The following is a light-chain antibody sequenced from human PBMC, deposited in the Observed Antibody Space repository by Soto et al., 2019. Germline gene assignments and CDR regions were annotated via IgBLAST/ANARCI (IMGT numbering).Light chain of an antibody. Sequence: DIQMTQSPSTLSASVGDRVTITCRASESISRWLAWYQQKPGKPPNLLIYKASTLGSGVSSRFSGTGSGTEFTLTISSLQPDDFATYYCQQYHSYWTFGQGTKVDIK. V-gene: IGKV1-5*03. CDR3: QQYHSYWT. J-gene: IGKJ1*01. CDR2: KAS. CDR1: ESISRW.